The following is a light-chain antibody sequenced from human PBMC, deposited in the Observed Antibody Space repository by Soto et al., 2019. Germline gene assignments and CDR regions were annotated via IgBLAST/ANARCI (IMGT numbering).Light chain of an antibody. V-gene: IGLV2-14*01. J-gene: IGLJ1*01. CDR2: DVR. CDR1: SSDIGGYNF. CDR3: NSYRTVSTYV. Sequence: QSALTQPASVSGSPGQSITIACTGTSSDIGGYNFVSWYQQHPGKAPKLLIYDVRNRPSGVSNRFSGSKSGNTASLTISGLQAEDEAHYYCNSYRTVSTYVFGTGTKLTVL.